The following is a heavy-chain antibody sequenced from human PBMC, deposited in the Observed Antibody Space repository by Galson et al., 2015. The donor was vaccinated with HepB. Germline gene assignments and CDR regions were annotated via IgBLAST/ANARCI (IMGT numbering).Heavy chain of an antibody. D-gene: IGHD3-3*01. Sequence: SVKVSCKASGYTFTSYYMHWVRQAPGQGLEWMGIINPSGGSTSYAQKFQGKVTMTRDTSTSTVYMELSSLRSEDTAVYYCARDATYYDFWSGLGQRDWKRYYYYGMDVWGQGTTVTVSS. CDR1: GYTFTSYY. V-gene: IGHV1-46*03. CDR3: ARDATYYDFWSGLGQRDWKRYYYYGMDV. J-gene: IGHJ6*02. CDR2: INPSGGST.